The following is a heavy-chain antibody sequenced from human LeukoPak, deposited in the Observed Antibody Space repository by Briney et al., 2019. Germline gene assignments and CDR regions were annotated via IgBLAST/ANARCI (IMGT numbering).Heavy chain of an antibody. CDR2: INTNTGNP. V-gene: IGHV7-4-1*02. CDR1: GYTFTTYG. CDR3: ARDVRLPRRAFDI. Sequence: GASVKVSCKASGYTFTTYGMNWVRQAPGQGLEWMGWINTNTGNPTYAQGFTGRFVFSLDTSVSTAYLQISSLKAEDTAVYYCARDVRLPRRAFDIWGQGTMVTVSS. D-gene: IGHD5-18*01. J-gene: IGHJ3*02.